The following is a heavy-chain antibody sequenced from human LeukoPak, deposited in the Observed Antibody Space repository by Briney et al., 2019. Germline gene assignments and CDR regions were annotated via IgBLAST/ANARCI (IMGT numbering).Heavy chain of an antibody. CDR2: INHSGST. CDR3: ARSILPDY. Sequence: SETLSLTCAVYGGSFSGYYWSWIRQPQGKGLEWIGEINHSGSTNYNPSLKSRVTISVDTSKNQFSLKLSSVTAADTAVYYCARSILPDYWGQGTLVTVSS. V-gene: IGHV4-34*01. J-gene: IGHJ4*02. CDR1: GGSFSGYY.